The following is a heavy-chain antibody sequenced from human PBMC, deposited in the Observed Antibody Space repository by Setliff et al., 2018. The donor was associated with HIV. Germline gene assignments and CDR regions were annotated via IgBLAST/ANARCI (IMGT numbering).Heavy chain of an antibody. Sequence: PGESLKISCAATGFTFDSYVLHWVRQAPGKGLEWVAVMSIHGNVIIYADSVEGRFTISRDNSRNRLFLQMNSLRVEDTAVYYCARDPTVGSPDYFDFWGQGTLVTAPQ. CDR1: GFTFDSYV. CDR2: MSIHGNVI. V-gene: IGHV3-30*03. CDR3: ARDPTVGSPDYFDF. J-gene: IGHJ4*02. D-gene: IGHD1-26*01.